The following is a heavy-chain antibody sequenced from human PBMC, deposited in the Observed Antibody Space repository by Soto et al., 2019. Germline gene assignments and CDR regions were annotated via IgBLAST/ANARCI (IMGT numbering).Heavy chain of an antibody. Sequence: ASVKVSCKASGYTFTTYFIQWVRQAPGQGLEWMGIINPTVHTTSYAQKFQGRVTMTSDTSTSTVYMELSSLRSEDTAVYYCAKGLRYFDWAPMDVWGQGTTVTVSS. CDR3: AKGLRYFDWAPMDV. D-gene: IGHD3-9*01. CDR1: GYTFTTYF. CDR2: INPTVHTT. J-gene: IGHJ6*02. V-gene: IGHV1-46*01.